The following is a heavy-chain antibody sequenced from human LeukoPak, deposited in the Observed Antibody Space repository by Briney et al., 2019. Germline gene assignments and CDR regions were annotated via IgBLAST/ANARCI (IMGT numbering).Heavy chain of an antibody. Sequence: GGSLRLSCVASGFTFSTYTMYWVRHPPGKRLEWVSIIGSSGGGIHYADSVKGRFTISRDNSKNALYLQMNSLRVEDTAVYYCAIDPNWGTHSWGQGVLVTVSS. J-gene: IGHJ4*02. CDR3: AIDPNWGTHS. V-gene: IGHV3-23*01. CDR1: GFTFSTYT. CDR2: IGSSGGGI. D-gene: IGHD7-27*01.